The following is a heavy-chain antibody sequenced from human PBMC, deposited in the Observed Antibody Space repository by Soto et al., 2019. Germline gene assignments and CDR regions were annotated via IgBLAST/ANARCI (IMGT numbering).Heavy chain of an antibody. D-gene: IGHD2-21*02. Sequence: QVQLVQSGAEEKKPGASVKVSCKASGYTFTSYAMHWVRQAPGQRLEWMGWINAGNGNTKYSQKFQGRVTITRDTSASTAYMELSSLRSEDTAVHYCARSIVVVTALDYWGQRTLVTVSS. V-gene: IGHV1-3*05. CDR2: INAGNGNT. CDR1: GYTFTSYA. CDR3: ARSIVVVTALDY. J-gene: IGHJ4*02.